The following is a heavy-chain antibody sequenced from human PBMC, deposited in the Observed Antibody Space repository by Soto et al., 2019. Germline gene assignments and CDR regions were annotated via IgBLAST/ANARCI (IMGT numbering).Heavy chain of an antibody. CDR1: GFTFSSYP. CDR2: ISSSGTTK. Sequence: ELQLLESGGGLVQPGGSLRLSCATSGFTFSSYPMNWVRQAPGKGLVWVSYISSSGTTKYYADSVKGRFTISRDNAKNSLFLQMNGLRDEDTAVYYCAIHDQYYSYGMDVWGQGTTVTVSS. CDR3: AIHDQYYSYGMDV. V-gene: IGHV3-48*02. J-gene: IGHJ6*02.